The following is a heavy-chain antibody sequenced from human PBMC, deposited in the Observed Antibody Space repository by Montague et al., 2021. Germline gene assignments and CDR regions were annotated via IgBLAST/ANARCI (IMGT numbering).Heavy chain of an antibody. V-gene: IGHV4-34*01. J-gene: IGHJ4*02. Sequence: SETLPLTCGVYGGSLSGYYWTWIRQSPEKGLEWIGEVRHIGSTNYNPSLKSRVTMSVDKSKNQFSLKLRSVTAADTAVYYCASDRGPFDYWGQGTVVTVSS. D-gene: IGHD3-10*01. CDR1: GGSLSGYY. CDR3: ASDRGPFDY. CDR2: VRHIGST.